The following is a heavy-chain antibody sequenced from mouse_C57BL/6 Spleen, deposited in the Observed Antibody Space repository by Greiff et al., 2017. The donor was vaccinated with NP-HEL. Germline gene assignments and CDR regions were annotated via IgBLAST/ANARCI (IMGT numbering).Heavy chain of an antibody. J-gene: IGHJ2*01. CDR3: ASRAY. CDR2: IDPSDSYT. D-gene: IGHD3-3*01. Sequence: QVQLKQPGAELVKPGASVKLSCKASGYTFTSYWMQWVKQRPGQGLEWIGEIDPSDSYTNYNQKFKGKATLTVDTSSSTAYMQLSSLTSEDSAVYYCASRAYWGQGTTLTVSS. CDR1: GYTFTSYW. V-gene: IGHV1-50*01.